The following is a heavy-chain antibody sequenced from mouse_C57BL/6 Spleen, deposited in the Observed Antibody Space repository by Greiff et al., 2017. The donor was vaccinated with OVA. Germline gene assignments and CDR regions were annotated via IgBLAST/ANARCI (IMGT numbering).Heavy chain of an antibody. D-gene: IGHD4-1*02. J-gene: IGHJ2*01. Sequence: LQQPGAELVRPGTSVKLSCKASGYTFTSYWMHWVKQRPGQGLEWIGVIDPSDSYTNSNQKFKGKATLTVDTSSSTAYMQLSSLTSEDSAVYYCASQLGDYWGQGTTLTVSS. CDR1: GYTFTSYW. CDR2: IDPSDSYT. CDR3: ASQLGDY. V-gene: IGHV1-59*01.